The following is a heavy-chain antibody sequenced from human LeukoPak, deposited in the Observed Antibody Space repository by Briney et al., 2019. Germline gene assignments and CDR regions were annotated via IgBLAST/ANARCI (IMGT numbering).Heavy chain of an antibody. J-gene: IGHJ4*02. Sequence: GGSLRLSCAASGFTFSSYGMHWVRQAPGKGLEGVAVISYDGSNKYYADSVKGRFTISRDNSKNTLYLQMNSLRAEDTAVYYCAKDLRWLQSSDYWGQGTLVTVSS. CDR3: AKDLRWLQSSDY. CDR1: GFTFSSYG. D-gene: IGHD5-24*01. V-gene: IGHV3-30*18. CDR2: ISYDGSNK.